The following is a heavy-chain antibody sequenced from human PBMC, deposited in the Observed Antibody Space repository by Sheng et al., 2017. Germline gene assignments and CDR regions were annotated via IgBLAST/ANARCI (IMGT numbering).Heavy chain of an antibody. CDR3: ALDVQYYFDY. D-gene: IGHD6-6*01. J-gene: IGHJ4*02. Sequence: QVQLVESGGGVVQPGRSLRLSCAASGFTFSSYGMHWVRQAPGKGLEWVAVIWYDGSNKYYADSVKGRFTISRDNSKNTLYLQMNSLRAEDTAVYYCALDVQYYFDYWGQGTLVTVSS. V-gene: IGHV3-33*01. CDR1: GFTFSSYG. CDR2: IWYDGSNK.